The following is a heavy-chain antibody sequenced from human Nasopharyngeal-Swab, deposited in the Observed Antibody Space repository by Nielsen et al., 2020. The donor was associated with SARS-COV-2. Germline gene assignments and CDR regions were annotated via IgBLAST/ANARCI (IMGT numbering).Heavy chain of an antibody. J-gene: IGHJ4*02. D-gene: IGHD2-2*01. Sequence: GGSLRLSCVASGFIFSTYAFHWVRQAPGKGLEWVTFISSDGSNKYYADSVKGRFTISRDNSKNTVYLQVNSLRADDTAVYYCARGTYDFQLLFCDYWGQGTLVTVSS. CDR1: GFIFSTYA. CDR3: ARGTYDFQLLFCDY. V-gene: IGHV3-30-3*01. CDR2: ISSDGSNK.